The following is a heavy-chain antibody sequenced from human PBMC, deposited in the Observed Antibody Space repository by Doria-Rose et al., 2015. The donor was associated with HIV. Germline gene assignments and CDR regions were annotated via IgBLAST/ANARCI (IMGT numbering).Heavy chain of an antibody. CDR1: GGSFSGYY. V-gene: IGHV4-34*01. CDR3: ARGLLRGGWNDVDYYYGMDV. CDR2: INHSGST. Sequence: QVQLQQWDAGLVKPSETLSLTCAVFGGSFSGYYWSWIRQPPGKGLEWIGEINHSGSTNYTTFLKSRVTISLDTSKNLFSLKPSSVTAADTAVYYCARGLLRGGWNDVDYYYGMDVGGQGTTVTVSS. D-gene: IGHD1-1*01. J-gene: IGHJ6*02.